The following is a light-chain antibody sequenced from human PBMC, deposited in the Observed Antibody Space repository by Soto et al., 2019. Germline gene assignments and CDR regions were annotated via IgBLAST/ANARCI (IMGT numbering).Light chain of an antibody. CDR3: QQYNSYST. V-gene: IGKV1-39*01. CDR2: AAS. J-gene: IGKJ1*01. Sequence: DIQMTQSPSSRSASVGDRVTITCRASQSISSYLNWYQQKPGKAPKLLIYAASSLQSGVPSRFSGSGSGTEFTLTISSLQPDDFATYYCQQYNSYSTFGQGTKVDI. CDR1: QSISSY.